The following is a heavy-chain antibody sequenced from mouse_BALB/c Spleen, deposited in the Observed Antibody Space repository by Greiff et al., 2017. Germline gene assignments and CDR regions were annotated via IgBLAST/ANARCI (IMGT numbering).Heavy chain of an antibody. Sequence: EVQRVESGGGLVQPGGSRKLSCAASGFTFSDYGMAWVRQAPGKGPEWVAFISNLAYSIYYADTVTGRFTISRENAKNTLYLEMSSLRSEDTAMYYCARTARATPAWFAYWGQGTLVTVSA. CDR1: GFTFSDYG. V-gene: IGHV5-15*02. CDR2: ISNLAYSI. J-gene: IGHJ3*01. CDR3: ARTARATPAWFAY. D-gene: IGHD3-1*01.